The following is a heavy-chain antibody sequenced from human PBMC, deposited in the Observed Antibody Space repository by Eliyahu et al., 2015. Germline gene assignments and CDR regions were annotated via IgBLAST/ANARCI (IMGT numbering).Heavy chain of an antibody. Sequence: QVQLVESGGXLXXPGGSLXLSCXASGFIFSDYYMSXIRQAPGKGLEWVSHIGSSGTIYYADSVKGRFTISRDNAKNSLYLQMNSLTAEDTAVYYCARNWEYQPNDHWGQGTLVTVSS. D-gene: IGHD1-26*01. CDR1: GFIFSDYY. V-gene: IGHV3-11*01. CDR2: IGSSGTI. CDR3: ARNWEYQPNDH. J-gene: IGHJ4*02.